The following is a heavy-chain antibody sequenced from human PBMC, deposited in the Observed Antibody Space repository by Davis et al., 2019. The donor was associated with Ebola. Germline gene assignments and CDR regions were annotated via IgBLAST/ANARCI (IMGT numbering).Heavy chain of an antibody. V-gene: IGHV4-30-4*01. D-gene: IGHD6-13*01. Sequence: SETLSLTCTVSGGSISSGDYYWSWIRQPPGKGLEWIGYIYYSGSTYYNPSLKSRVTISVDTSKNQFSLKLSSVTAADTAVYYCARDVRYSSSWEFDYWGQGTLVTVSS. J-gene: IGHJ4*02. CDR1: GGSISSGDYY. CDR2: IYYSGST. CDR3: ARDVRYSSSWEFDY.